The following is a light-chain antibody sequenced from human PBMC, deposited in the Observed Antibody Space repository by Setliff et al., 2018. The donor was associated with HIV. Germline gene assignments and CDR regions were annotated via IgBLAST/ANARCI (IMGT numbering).Light chain of an antibody. CDR1: QSVLYSSNNKNY. CDR2: WAS. Sequence: DIVMTQSPDSLAVSLGERATINCKSSQSVLYSSNNKNYLAWYQQKPGQPPKLLIYWASTRESGVPDRFSGSGSGTDFTLTISSLQAEDVAVYYCQQYFSTPRTFGGGTKWIS. V-gene: IGKV4-1*01. CDR3: QQYFSTPRT. J-gene: IGKJ4*01.